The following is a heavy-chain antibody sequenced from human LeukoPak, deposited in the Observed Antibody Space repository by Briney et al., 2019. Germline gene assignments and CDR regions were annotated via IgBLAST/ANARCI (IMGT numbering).Heavy chain of an antibody. CDR1: GYTFTSYG. J-gene: IGHJ3*02. Sequence: GASVKVSCKASGYTFTSYGISWVRQAPGQGLEWMGWISAYNGNTNYAQELQGRVTMTTDTSTSTAYMELRSLRSDDTAVYYCARDVRRYGSGSSDAFDIWGQGTMVTVSS. CDR2: ISAYNGNT. CDR3: ARDVRRYGSGSSDAFDI. D-gene: IGHD3-10*01. V-gene: IGHV1-18*01.